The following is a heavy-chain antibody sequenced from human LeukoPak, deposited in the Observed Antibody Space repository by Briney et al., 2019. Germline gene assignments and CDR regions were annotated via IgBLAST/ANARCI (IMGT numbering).Heavy chain of an antibody. CDR1: GGSISSYY. CDR3: ARLGGYYYGSGSYFNWFDP. CDR2: INTSGST. D-gene: IGHD3-10*01. Sequence: PSETLSLTCTVSGGSISSYYWSWIRQPAGKGLEWIGRINTSGSTDYNPSLKSRVTMSVDTSKNQFSLKLSSVTAADTAVYYCARLGGYYYGSGSYFNWFDPWGQGTLVTVSS. J-gene: IGHJ5*02. V-gene: IGHV4-4*07.